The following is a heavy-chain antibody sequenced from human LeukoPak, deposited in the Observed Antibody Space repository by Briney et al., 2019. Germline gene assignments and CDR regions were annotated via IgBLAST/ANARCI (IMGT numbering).Heavy chain of an antibody. D-gene: IGHD5-18*01. CDR1: AGSISNTNYY. CDR2: IFYSGST. V-gene: IGHV4-39*01. CDR3: SRHIGPREGYNSGFNWFDP. J-gene: IGHJ5*02. Sequence: KTSETLSLTCTVSAGSISNTNYYWGWIRQPPGKGLEWIGSIFYSGSTHYNPSLKSRVTISVDTSKNQFSLRLSSATAADTAVYFCSRHIGPREGYNSGFNWFDPWGQGTLVTVSS.